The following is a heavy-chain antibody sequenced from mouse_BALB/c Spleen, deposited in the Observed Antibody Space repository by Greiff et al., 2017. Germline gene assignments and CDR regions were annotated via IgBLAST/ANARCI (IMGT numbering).Heavy chain of an antibody. CDR3: ASSTVVRSRFAY. CDR2: IDPANGNT. V-gene: IGHV14-3*02. CDR1: GFNIKDTY. Sequence: VQLQQSGAELVKPGASVKLSCTASGFNIKDTYMHWVKQRPEQGLEWIGRIDPANGNTKYDPKFQGKATITADTSSNTAYLQLSSLTSEDTAVYYCASSTVVRSRFAYWGQGTLVTVSA. D-gene: IGHD1-1*01. J-gene: IGHJ3*01.